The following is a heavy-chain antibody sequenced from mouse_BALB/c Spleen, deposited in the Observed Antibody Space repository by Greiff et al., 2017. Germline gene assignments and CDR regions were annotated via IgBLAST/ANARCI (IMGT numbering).Heavy chain of an antibody. CDR1: GFTFSDYY. CDR3: ARDRDGLSFAY. D-gene: IGHD6-1*01. V-gene: IGHV5-4*02. CDR2: ISDGGSYT. Sequence: DVHLVESGGGLVKPGGSLKLSCAASGFTFSDYYMYWVRQTPEKRLEWVATISDGGSYTYYPDSVKGRFTISRDNAKNNLYLQMSSLKSEDTAMYYCARDRDGLSFAYWGQGTLVTVSA. J-gene: IGHJ3*01.